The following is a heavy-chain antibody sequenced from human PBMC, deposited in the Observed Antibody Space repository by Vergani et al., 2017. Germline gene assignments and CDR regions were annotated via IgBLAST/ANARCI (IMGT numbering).Heavy chain of an antibody. CDR1: GFTFSSYW. Sequence: EVQLVESGGGLVQPGGSLRLSCAASGFTFSSYWMHWVRQAPGKGLVWVSRINSDGSSTSYADSVKGRFTISRDNAKNTLYLQMNSLRAEDTAVYYCARDLGGDQTGTWHPAFYYYGMDVWGQGTTVTVSS. V-gene: IGHV3-74*01. D-gene: IGHD1-7*01. J-gene: IGHJ6*02. CDR3: ARDLGGDQTGTWHPAFYYYGMDV. CDR2: INSDGSST.